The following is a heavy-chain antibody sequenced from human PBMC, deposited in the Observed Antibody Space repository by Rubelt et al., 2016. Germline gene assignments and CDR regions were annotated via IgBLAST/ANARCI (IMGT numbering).Heavy chain of an antibody. V-gene: IGHV3-23*04. D-gene: IGHD1-26*01. J-gene: IGHJ4*02. Sequence: EVQLVESGGGLVQPGGSLRLSCAASGFTFSSYAMTWVRQAPGKGLEWVSAISGSGSDTYYTESVKGRFAISRDNSKNTLYLQMTSLRAEDTAVYYCAKRPYIVGGALDYWGQGSLVTVSS. CDR1: GFTFSSYA. CDR2: ISGSGSDT. CDR3: AKRPYIVGGALDY.